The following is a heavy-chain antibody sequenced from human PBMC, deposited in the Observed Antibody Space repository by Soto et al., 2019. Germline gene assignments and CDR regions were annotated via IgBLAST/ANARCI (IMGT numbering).Heavy chain of an antibody. CDR1: GGFISSSSYY. V-gene: IGHV4-39*01. Sequence: QLQLQESGPGLVKPSETLSLTCTVSGGFISSSSYYWGWIRQPPGKGLEWIGSIYYSGSTYYNPSLKSRVTISVDTSKNQFSLKLSSVTAADTAVYYCASTYYYDSSGYSEGYFDYWGQGTLVTVSS. CDR2: IYYSGST. D-gene: IGHD3-22*01. CDR3: ASTYYYDSSGYSEGYFDY. J-gene: IGHJ4*02.